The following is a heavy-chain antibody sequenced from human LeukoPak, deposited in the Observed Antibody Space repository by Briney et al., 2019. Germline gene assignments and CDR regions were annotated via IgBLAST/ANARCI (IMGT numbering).Heavy chain of an antibody. CDR3: AKDHHKRGYYFDY. CDR1: GFTFSSYW. CDR2: ISWNSGSI. Sequence: TGGSLRLSCAASGFTFSSYWMSWVRQAPGKGLEWVSGISWNSGSIGYADSVKGRFTISRDNAKNSLYLQMNSLRAEDTALYYCAKDHHKRGYYFDYWGQGTLVTVSS. D-gene: IGHD3-10*01. V-gene: IGHV3-9*01. J-gene: IGHJ4*02.